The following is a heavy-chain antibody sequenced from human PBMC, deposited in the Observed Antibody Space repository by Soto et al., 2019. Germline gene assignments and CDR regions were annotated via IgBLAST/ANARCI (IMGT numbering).Heavy chain of an antibody. Sequence: GASVEVSCKASGYTFTSYGISCVRQATGQGLEWMGWISAYNGNTNYAQKLQGRVTMTTDTSTSTAYMELRSLRSDDTAVYYCASYDYGDLTGFDYWGQGTLLTVSS. V-gene: IGHV1-18*01. D-gene: IGHD4-17*01. CDR2: ISAYNGNT. J-gene: IGHJ4*02. CDR1: GYTFTSYG. CDR3: ASYDYGDLTGFDY.